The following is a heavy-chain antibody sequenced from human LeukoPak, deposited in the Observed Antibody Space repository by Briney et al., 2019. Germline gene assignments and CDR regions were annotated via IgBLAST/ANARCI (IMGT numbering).Heavy chain of an antibody. D-gene: IGHD1-14*01. CDR1: GFTFSSYA. Sequence: PGGSLGLSCAASGFTFSSYAMSWVRQAPGKGLEWVSTISGSGGTTYYADSVTGRFTISRDNSKNMLFLHMSSLRAEDTAVYYCSKGEKNSGNLYYYYYGMDVWGQGTTVTVSS. V-gene: IGHV3-23*01. J-gene: IGHJ6*02. CDR3: SKGEKNSGNLYYYYYGMDV. CDR2: ISGSGGTT.